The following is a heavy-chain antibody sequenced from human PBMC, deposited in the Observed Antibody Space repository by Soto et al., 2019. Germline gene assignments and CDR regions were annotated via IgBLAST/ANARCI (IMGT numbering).Heavy chain of an antibody. Sequence: PGESLKISCKGSGYSFTSYWITWVRQMPGKGLGWMGVFDASDSSTSYSPSFRGHVTISSDRSTNTAYLQWSSLKASDTAMYYCARGVKMATPHKYYFDYWGQGTLVTVSS. CDR3: ARGVKMATPHKYYFDY. CDR1: GYSFTSYW. D-gene: IGHD3-16*01. V-gene: IGHV5-10-1*01. CDR2: FDASDSST. J-gene: IGHJ4*02.